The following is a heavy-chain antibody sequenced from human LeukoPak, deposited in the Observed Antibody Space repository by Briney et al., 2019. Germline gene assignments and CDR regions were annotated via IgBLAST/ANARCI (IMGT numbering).Heavy chain of an antibody. CDR1: GGSISSYY. J-gene: IGHJ4*02. V-gene: IGHV4-59*01. CDR2: IYYSGST. Sequence: SETLSLTCTVSGGSISSYYWSWIRQPPGKGLEWIGYIYYSGSTNYNPSLKSRVTISVDTSKNQFSLKLSSVTAADTAVYYCARDSGYGYALDYWGQGTLVTVSS. CDR3: ARDSGYGYALDY. D-gene: IGHD5-18*01.